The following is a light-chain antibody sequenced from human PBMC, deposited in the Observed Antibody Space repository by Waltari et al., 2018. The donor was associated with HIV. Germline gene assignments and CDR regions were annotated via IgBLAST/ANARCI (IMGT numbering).Light chain of an antibody. V-gene: IGKV4-1*01. CDR1: QSVLYSSNNKNY. J-gene: IGKJ3*01. Sequence: DIVMTQSPDSLAVSLGERATINCKSSQSVLYSSNNKNYLAWYQQKPGQSPKLLIYGASTRESGVPDRFSGSGSGTDFTLTISNLQAEDVAVYYCQQYYTTPFTFGPGTKVDIK. CDR2: GAS. CDR3: QQYYTTPFT.